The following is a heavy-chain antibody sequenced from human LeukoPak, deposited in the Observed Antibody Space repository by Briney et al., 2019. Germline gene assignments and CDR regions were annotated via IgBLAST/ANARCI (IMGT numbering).Heavy chain of an antibody. CDR2: IKHDGSEK. Sequence: QPGGSLRLSCAASGFIFTNYFMSWVRQAPGKGLEWVASIKHDGSEKYYVDSVRGRFTISRDNTMNSLYLQMSSLRAEDTAVYYCANQVVVTDYFQHWGQGTLVTVSS. V-gene: IGHV3-7*01. J-gene: IGHJ1*01. CDR3: ANQVVVTDYFQH. CDR1: GFIFTNYF. D-gene: IGHD2-21*01.